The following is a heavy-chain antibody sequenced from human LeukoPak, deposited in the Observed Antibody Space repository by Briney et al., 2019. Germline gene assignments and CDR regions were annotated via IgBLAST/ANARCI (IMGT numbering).Heavy chain of an antibody. V-gene: IGHV3-21*01. J-gene: IGHJ4*02. CDR3: ARNDYSTSSGYDS. D-gene: IGHD6-6*01. CDR2: ISSGSDHI. CDR1: GFTFSSYS. Sequence: GSLRLSCVASGFTFSSYSMNWVRQAPGKGLEWVSSISSGSDHIYYADSVRGRFTISRDNAKNSLYLQMDSLRVEDTAVFFCARNDYSTSSGYDSWGQGTLVTVSS.